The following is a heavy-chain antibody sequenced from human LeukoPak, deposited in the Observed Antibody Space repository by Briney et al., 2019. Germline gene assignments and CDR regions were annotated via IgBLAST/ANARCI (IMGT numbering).Heavy chain of an antibody. CDR3: ARHRAAAGTFDY. V-gene: IGHV4-34*01. J-gene: IGHJ4*02. Sequence: SETLSLTCAVYGGSFSGYYWSWIRQPPGKGLEWIGEINHSGSTNYNPSLKSRVTISVDTSKNQFSLKLSSVTAADTAVYYCARHRAAAGTFDYWGQGTLVTVSS. CDR1: GGSFSGYY. CDR2: INHSGST. D-gene: IGHD6-13*01.